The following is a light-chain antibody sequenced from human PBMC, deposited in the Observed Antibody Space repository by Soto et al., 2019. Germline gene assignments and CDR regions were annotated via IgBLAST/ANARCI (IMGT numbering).Light chain of an antibody. V-gene: IGKV3-20*01. CDR1: QSVSTRY. CDR2: GAS. J-gene: IGKJ2*01. Sequence: ESMLTQSPGTLSLSPGERATLSCRASQSVSTRYLAWYQQKPGQAPRLLIYGASIRAAGIPDRFSGSGSGTAFPLSISRREPEDFAVYYCHQFGSSPLAFTFGQGTKLEI. CDR3: HQFGSSPLAFT.